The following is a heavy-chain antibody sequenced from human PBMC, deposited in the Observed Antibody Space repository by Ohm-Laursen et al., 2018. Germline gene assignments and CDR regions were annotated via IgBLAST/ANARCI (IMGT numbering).Heavy chain of an antibody. CDR1: GFTFSSYA. V-gene: IGHV3-23*01. CDR2: ISGSGSRT. J-gene: IGHJ4*02. D-gene: IGHD3-22*01. Sequence: GSLRLSCTASGFTFSSYAMSWVRQAPGKGLEWVSAISGSGSRTYYADSVKGRFTISRDNAKNSLYLQMNSLRAEDTALYYCAKDSYYDYRYFDYWGQGTLVTVSS. CDR3: AKDSYYDYRYFDY.